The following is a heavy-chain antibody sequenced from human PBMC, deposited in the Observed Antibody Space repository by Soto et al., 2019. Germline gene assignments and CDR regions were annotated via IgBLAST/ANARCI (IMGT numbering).Heavy chain of an antibody. CDR2: IYDRGST. J-gene: IGHJ4*02. CDR3: ARTPRN. CDR1: GGSISSVGYY. V-gene: IGHV4-31*03. D-gene: IGHD2-15*01. Sequence: QVHLQESGPGLVKPSQTLSLTGTVSGGSISSVGYYWSGSRHYPGKGLEWFGYIYDRGSTYYNPSLKSRVTISVDTSKNQFSLKLSSVTVADTAVYYCARTPRNWGQGTLVTVSS.